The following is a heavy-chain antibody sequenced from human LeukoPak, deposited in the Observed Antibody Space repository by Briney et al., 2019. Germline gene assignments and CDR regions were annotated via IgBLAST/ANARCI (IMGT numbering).Heavy chain of an antibody. CDR2: INHSGST. J-gene: IGHJ3*02. CDR1: GGSFSGYH. CDR3: AREIGQRFGAFDI. D-gene: IGHD3-10*01. V-gene: IGHV4-34*01. Sequence: SETLSLTCAVYGGSFSGYHWSWIRQPPGKGREWIGEINHSGSTNYTPSLTSRVTISVDTSKNQFSLKLSSVTAADTAVYCCAREIGQRFGAFDIWGQGTMVTVSS.